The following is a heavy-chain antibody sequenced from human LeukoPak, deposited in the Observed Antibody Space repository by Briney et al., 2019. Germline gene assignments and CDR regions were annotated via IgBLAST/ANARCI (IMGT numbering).Heavy chain of an antibody. V-gene: IGHV4-34*01. CDR2: INHSGST. Sequence: SETLSLTCTVYGGSFSDYYWTWIRQPPGKGLEWIGEINHSGSTNYNPSLKSRVTISVDTSKNQFSLKLSSVTAADTAVYYCARQYSNNWYDDRGWFDPWGQGTLVTVSS. D-gene: IGHD6-13*01. J-gene: IGHJ5*02. CDR3: ARQYSNNWYDDRGWFDP. CDR1: GGSFSDYY.